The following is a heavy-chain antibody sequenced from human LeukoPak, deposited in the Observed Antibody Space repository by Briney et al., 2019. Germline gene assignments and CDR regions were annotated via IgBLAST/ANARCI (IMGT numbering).Heavy chain of an antibody. J-gene: IGHJ4*02. CDR3: ARVGLRYLGGGDY. D-gene: IGHD3-9*01. Sequence: TGGSLRLPCAASGFTFSSYAMSWVRQAPGKGLEWVSAISGSGGSTYYADSVKGRFTISRDNSKNTLYLQMNSLRAENTAVYYCARVGLRYLGGGDYWGQGTLVTVSS. CDR2: ISGSGGST. V-gene: IGHV3-23*01. CDR1: GFTFSSYA.